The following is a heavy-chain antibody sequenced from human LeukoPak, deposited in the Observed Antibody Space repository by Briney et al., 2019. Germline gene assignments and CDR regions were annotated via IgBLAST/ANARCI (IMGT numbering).Heavy chain of an antibody. CDR2: IGTSGSTV. CDR3: ARDPRGPTGYDHSGRDSFDY. CDR1: GFTFSSYE. D-gene: IGHD3-22*01. Sequence: GGSLRLSCAASGFTFSSYEMNWVRQAPGEGLEWVSFIGTSGSTVYYADSVKGRFTISRDNAKNSLYLQMNSLRAEDTAVYYCARDPRGPTGYDHSGRDSFDYWGQGTLVTVSS. V-gene: IGHV3-48*03. J-gene: IGHJ4*02.